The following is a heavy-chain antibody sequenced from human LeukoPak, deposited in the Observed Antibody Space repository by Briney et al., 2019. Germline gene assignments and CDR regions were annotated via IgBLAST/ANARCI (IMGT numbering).Heavy chain of an antibody. V-gene: IGHV4-59*01. CDR3: ARVFSYPLRAPFDP. J-gene: IGHJ5*02. CDR2: TFYSGST. D-gene: IGHD3-3*01. CDR1: GGSISSYY. Sequence: PSETLSLTCTVSGGSISSYYWSWIRQPPGKGLEWIGYTFYSGSTNYNPSLKSRVTISVDTSKNQFSLKLSSVTAADTAVYYCARVFSYPLRAPFDPWGQGTLVTVSS.